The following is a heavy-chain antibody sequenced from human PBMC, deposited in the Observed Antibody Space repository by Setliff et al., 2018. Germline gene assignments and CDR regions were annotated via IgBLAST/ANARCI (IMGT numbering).Heavy chain of an antibody. Sequence: PSETLSLTCTFSGDSISRSRYYWAWIRQPPGKGLEWIGNIYYSGTTYSNPSLKSRVTMSVDTSKNQFSLRLNSVTASDTAVYYCATTGTYRYFDYWGQGTLVTVSS. D-gene: IGHD1-1*01. CDR1: GDSISRSRYY. CDR2: IYYSGTT. CDR3: ATTGTYRYFDY. J-gene: IGHJ4*02. V-gene: IGHV4-39*01.